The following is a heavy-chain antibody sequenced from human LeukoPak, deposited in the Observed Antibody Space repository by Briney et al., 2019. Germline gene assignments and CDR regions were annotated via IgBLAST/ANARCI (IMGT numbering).Heavy chain of an antibody. CDR3: TKVHNTAIVGGFDS. V-gene: IGHV3-9*01. D-gene: IGHD5-18*01. Sequence: GGSLRLSCAASEVTIRNYWMHWVRQAPGKGPEWVSVISWSSASIVYADSVKGRFIVSRDNAKNSLYLQMNSLRPEDTAFYYCTKVHNTAIVGGFDSWGQGALVTVSS. J-gene: IGHJ4*02. CDR2: ISWSSASI. CDR1: EVTIRNYW.